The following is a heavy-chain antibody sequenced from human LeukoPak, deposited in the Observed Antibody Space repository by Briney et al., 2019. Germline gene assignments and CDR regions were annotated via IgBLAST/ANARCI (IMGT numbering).Heavy chain of an antibody. J-gene: IGHJ6*03. CDR2: IYTSGST. Sequence: SETLSLTCAVSGGSISSGSYYWSWIRQPAGKGLEWIGRIYTSGSTSYNPSLKSRVTISLDTSKNQFSLKLSSVTAADTAVYYCARESDLYYYMDVWGKGTTVTISS. V-gene: IGHV4-61*02. CDR3: ARESDLYYYMDV. CDR1: GGSISSGSYY.